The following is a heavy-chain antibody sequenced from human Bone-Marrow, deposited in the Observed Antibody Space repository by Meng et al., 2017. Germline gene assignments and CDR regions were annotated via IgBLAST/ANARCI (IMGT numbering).Heavy chain of an antibody. CDR2: INPKSGDT. J-gene: IGHJ4*02. D-gene: IGHD6-13*01. Sequence: ASVKVSCKPSGYNFPDYYIHWVRRAPGQGLEWMGRINPKSGDTHYAQKFQARVTMTGDTSISTAYMELSGLRSDDTAVYYCARAGHSSSWYLYFDYWGQGTLVTVSS. V-gene: IGHV1-2*06. CDR1: GYNFPDYY. CDR3: ARAGHSSSWYLYFDY.